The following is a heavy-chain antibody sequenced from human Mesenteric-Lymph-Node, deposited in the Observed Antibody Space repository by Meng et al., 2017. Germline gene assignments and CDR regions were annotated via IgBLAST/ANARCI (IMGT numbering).Heavy chain of an antibody. V-gene: IGHV3-30*04. CDR1: GFTFSSYV. CDR3: ARERLAYCGGDCYLHYGMDV. CDR2: ISYDGSDK. J-gene: IGHJ6*02. D-gene: IGHD2-21*02. Sequence: GESLKISCAASGFTFSSYVIHWVRQAPGKGLEWVATISYDGSDKYYADSVKGRFTISRDNSKNTLYLQVNSLRADDTALYYCARERLAYCGGDCYLHYGMDVWGQGTTVTVSS.